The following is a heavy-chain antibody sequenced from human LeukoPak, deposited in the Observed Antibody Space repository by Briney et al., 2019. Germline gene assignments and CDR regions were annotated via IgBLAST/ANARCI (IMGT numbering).Heavy chain of an antibody. CDR1: GFTFSSYA. D-gene: IGHD3-3*01. Sequence: GGSLRLSCAASGFTFSSYAMSWVRQAPGKGLEWVSAISGSGGSTYYADSVKGRFTISRDNSKNTLYLQMNSLRAEDTAVYYCAKPLGEWLLFPLDYWGQGTLVTVSS. CDR3: AKPLGEWLLFPLDY. V-gene: IGHV3-23*01. J-gene: IGHJ4*02. CDR2: ISGSGGST.